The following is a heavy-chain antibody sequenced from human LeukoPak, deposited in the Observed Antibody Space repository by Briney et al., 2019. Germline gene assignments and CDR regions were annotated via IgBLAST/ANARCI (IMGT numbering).Heavy chain of an antibody. J-gene: IGHJ4*02. CDR3: ARTPYYGSGSYYDY. CDR1: GYTFTGYY. D-gene: IGHD3-10*01. V-gene: IGHV1-2*02. CDR2: INPNSGGT. Sequence: ASVKVSCKTSGYTFTGYYMHWVRQAPGQGLEWMGWINPNSGGTNYAQKFQGRVTMTRDTSISTAYMELSRLRSDDTAVYYCARTPYYGSGSYYDYWGQGTLVTASS.